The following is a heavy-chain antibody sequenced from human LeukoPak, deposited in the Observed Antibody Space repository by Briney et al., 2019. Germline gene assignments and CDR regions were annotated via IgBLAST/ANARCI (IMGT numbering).Heavy chain of an antibody. CDR3: VRNTNSGLGTIDY. V-gene: IGHV3-30*19. CDR1: GFTFSSYG. CDR2: ISNDGRSK. Sequence: GGSLRLSCAASGFTFSSYGMHWVRQPPGKGLEWVAVISNDGRSKFYADSVKGRFTISRDNSKNMLSLQVNSLRPEDTSVYYCVRNTNSGLGTIDYWGQGTPVTISS. J-gene: IGHJ4*02. D-gene: IGHD1/OR15-1a*01.